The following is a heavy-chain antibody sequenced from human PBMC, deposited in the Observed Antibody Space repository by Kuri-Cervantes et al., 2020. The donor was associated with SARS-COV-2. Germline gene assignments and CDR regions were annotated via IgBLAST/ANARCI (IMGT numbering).Heavy chain of an antibody. CDR1: GFTFSSYA. CDR3: AKDRVPAAIQYYYYGMDV. Sequence: GGSLRLSCAASGFTFSSYAMSWVRQAPGKGLEWVSAISGSGGSTYYAGSVKGRFTISRDNSKNTLYLQMNSLRAEDTAVYYCAKDRVPAAIQYYYYGMDVWGQGTTVTVSS. CDR2: ISGSGGST. V-gene: IGHV3-23*01. J-gene: IGHJ6*02. D-gene: IGHD2-2*02.